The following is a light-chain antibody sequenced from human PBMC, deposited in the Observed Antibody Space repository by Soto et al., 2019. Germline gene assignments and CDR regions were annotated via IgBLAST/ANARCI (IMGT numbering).Light chain of an antibody. Sequence: QSALTQPASVSGSPGQSITISCSGTSSDIGSYDPVAWYQQFPGKSPKLIIYAVSDRPSGVSDRFSGSKSGISASLTISGLQTEDEADYYCISYTDRQSDLFATRTKVTVL. J-gene: IGLJ1*01. CDR2: AVS. V-gene: IGLV2-14*03. CDR1: SSDIGSYDP. CDR3: ISYTDRQSDL.